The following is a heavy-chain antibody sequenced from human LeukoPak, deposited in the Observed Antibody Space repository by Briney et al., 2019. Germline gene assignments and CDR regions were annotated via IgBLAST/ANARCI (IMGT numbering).Heavy chain of an antibody. CDR1: GYTFTNSG. D-gene: IGHD2-15*01. Sequence: ASVKVSCKTSGYTFTNSGVSWVRQAPGQGLEWMGWISAYNGATNYAQMLQGRVTMTTDTSTSTAYMDLRSLTSDDTAVYYCARDRVLSLVADAFDIWGQGTMVTVSS. V-gene: IGHV1-18*01. J-gene: IGHJ3*02. CDR3: ARDRVLSLVADAFDI. CDR2: ISAYNGAT.